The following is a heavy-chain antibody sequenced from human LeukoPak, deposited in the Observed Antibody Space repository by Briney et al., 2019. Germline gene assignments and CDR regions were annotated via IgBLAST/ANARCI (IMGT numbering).Heavy chain of an antibody. Sequence: ASVKVSCKVSGYSLSELFMHWVRQAPGKGLEWMGGYDPEDNKIIYAQNFQGRVTMTEDTYTDTAYMEMSSLRSDGTAVYYCATEIGSRYFDDWGPGTLVTVSS. CDR2: YDPEDNKI. CDR3: ATEIGSRYFDD. V-gene: IGHV1-24*01. J-gene: IGHJ4*02. CDR1: GYSLSELF. D-gene: IGHD2-21*01.